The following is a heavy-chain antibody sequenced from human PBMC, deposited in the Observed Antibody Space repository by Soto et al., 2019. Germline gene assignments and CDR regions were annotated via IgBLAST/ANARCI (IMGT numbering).Heavy chain of an antibody. D-gene: IGHD3-16*01. J-gene: IGHJ4*02. CDR2: ISAGHTI. Sequence: GGSLGLCCAASGFTFRNYEVNWVRQAPGKGLEWLSYISAGHTIYYADSVKDRFTISRDNAKGSLYLQLSSLRADDTATYYCAIMFDTSALDFWGQGTLVTVSS. V-gene: IGHV3-48*03. CDR3: AIMFDTSALDF. CDR1: GFTFRNYE.